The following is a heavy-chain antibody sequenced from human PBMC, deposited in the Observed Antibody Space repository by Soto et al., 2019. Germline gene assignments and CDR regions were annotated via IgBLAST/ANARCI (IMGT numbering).Heavy chain of an antibody. D-gene: IGHD6-19*01. V-gene: IGHV3-23*01. CDR2: ISGSGGTT. J-gene: IGHJ4*02. CDR3: AQVMNSGWYLAY. Sequence: EVQLLESGGGLVHPGESLRLSCAASGFTFSDYAMSWVRQAPGKGLEWVSAISGSGGTTYYADSVKGRFTISRDNSKNTMYLQVNSLRAEDTATYYCAQVMNSGWYLAYWGQGTLVTVSS. CDR1: GFTFSDYA.